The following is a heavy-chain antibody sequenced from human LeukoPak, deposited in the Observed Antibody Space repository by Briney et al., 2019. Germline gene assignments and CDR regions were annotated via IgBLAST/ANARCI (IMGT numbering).Heavy chain of an antibody. V-gene: IGHV3-43*02. CDR1: GFTFDDCA. D-gene: IGHD4-11*01. CDR2: ISGDGGTT. CDR3: ARVTVTTCY. Sequence: GGSLRLSCEASGFTFDDCAMHWVRQAPGMGLEWVSLISGDGGTTYYADSVKGRFTISRDNSKNTLYLQMNSLRAEDTAVYYCARVTVTTCYWGQGTLVTVSS. J-gene: IGHJ4*02.